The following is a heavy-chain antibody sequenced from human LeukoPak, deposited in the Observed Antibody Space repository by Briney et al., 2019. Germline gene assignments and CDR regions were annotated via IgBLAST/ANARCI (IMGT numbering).Heavy chain of an antibody. CDR2: INPNSGAT. D-gene: IGHD2-21*02. J-gene: IGHJ4*02. Sequence: ASVKVSCKASGYTFTGYYMHWVRQAPGQGLEWMGWINPNSGATNYPQKFQGRVTMTRDTSISTAYMELSGLRSDDTAVYYCARDETSHIVVVTAFDFWGQGTLVTVSS. CDR3: ARDETSHIVVVTAFDF. V-gene: IGHV1-2*02. CDR1: GYTFTGYY.